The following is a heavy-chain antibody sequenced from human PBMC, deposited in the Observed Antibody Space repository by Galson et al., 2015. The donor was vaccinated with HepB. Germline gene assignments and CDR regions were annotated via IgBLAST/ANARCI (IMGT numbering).Heavy chain of an antibody. CDR2: ISYDGSNK. Sequence: CAASGFTFSSYGMHWVRQAPGKGLEWVAVISYDGSNKYYADSVKGRFTISRDNSKNTLYLQMNSLRAEDTAVYYCAKDREYQLLYYYYGMDVWGQGTTVTVSS. CDR3: AKDREYQLLYYYYGMDV. V-gene: IGHV3-30*18. D-gene: IGHD2-2*01. J-gene: IGHJ6*02. CDR1: GFTFSSYG.